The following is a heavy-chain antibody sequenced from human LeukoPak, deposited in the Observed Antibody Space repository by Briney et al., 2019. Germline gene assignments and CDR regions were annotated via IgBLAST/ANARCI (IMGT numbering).Heavy chain of an antibody. CDR3: ARVVTIFGVATGLDP. CDR2: MNPNSGNT. J-gene: IGHJ5*02. CDR1: GYTFTSYD. V-gene: IGHV1-8*03. D-gene: IGHD3-3*01. Sequence: ASVKVSCKASGYTFTSYDINWVRQATGQGLEWMGWMNPNSGNTGYAQKFQGRVTITRNTSISTAYMELSSLRSEDTAVYYCARVVTIFGVATGLDPWGQGTLVTVSS.